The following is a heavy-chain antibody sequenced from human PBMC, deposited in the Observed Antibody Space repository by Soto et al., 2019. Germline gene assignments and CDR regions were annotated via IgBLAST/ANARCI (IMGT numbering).Heavy chain of an antibody. CDR2: IYPYDSDT. J-gene: IGHJ4*01. CDR1: GYTFTSYW. Sequence: GESLKISCKGSGYTFTSYWIGWVRQMPGKGMEWMGNIYPYDSDTRYSPSFQGQVTISADTSITTAYLQWSGLRASDTAMYFCARHLVGSTRGNFDYWGQGTLVTVSS. D-gene: IGHD2-2*01. V-gene: IGHV5-51*01. CDR3: ARHLVGSTRGNFDY.